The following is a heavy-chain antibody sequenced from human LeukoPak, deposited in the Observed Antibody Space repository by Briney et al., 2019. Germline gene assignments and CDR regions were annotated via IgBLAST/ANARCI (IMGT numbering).Heavy chain of an antibody. CDR3: AKQGSRGYSSGWYDC. CDR2: ISGSGGST. V-gene: IGHV3-23*01. CDR1: GFTFSSYA. Sequence: PGGSLRLSCAASGFTFSSYAMSWVRQAPGKGLEWVSAISGSGGSTYYADSVKGRFTISRDNSKNTLYLQMNSLRAEDTAVYYCAKQGSRGYSSGWYDCWGQGTLVTVSS. J-gene: IGHJ5*01. D-gene: IGHD6-19*01.